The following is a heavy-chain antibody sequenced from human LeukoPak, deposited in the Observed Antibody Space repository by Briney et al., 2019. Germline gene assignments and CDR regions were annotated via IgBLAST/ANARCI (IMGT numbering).Heavy chain of an antibody. J-gene: IGHJ4*02. CDR3: SKAVVTPGPTHYYDY. CDR1: GFTFSSYG. Sequence: AGGSLTLSCAVSGFTFSSYGMSWVRMAQGKGLERVSVINGSGGSTYYADPSKGRFIITRDNTKNTLYLQMNILRAEDTAIYDYSKAVVTPGPTHYYDYWGQGTRVTVSS. V-gene: IGHV3-23*01. CDR2: INGSGGST. D-gene: IGHD4-23*01.